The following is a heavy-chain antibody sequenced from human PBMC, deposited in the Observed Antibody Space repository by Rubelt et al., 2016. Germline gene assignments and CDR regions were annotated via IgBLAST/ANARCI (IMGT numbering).Heavy chain of an antibody. V-gene: IGHV3-48*04. CDR2: ISGSGTTI. CDR1: GFAVSRYT. CDR3: ASPPTVPRD. D-gene: IGHD4-17*01. J-gene: IGHJ4*02. Sequence: EVQLLESGGGFLQPGGSLTLSCAASGFAVSRYTMNWVRQAPGRGLEWLSYISGSGTTIYYADSGKGRFTISRDNAKNSLYLQMNSLRAEDTAVYYCASPPTVPRDWGQGTLVTVSS.